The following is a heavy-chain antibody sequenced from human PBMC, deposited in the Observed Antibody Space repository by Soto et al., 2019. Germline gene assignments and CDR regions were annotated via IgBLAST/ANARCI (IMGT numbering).Heavy chain of an antibody. V-gene: IGHV1-69*02. Sequence: QVQLVQSGAEVKKPGSSVKVSCKASGGTFSSYTISWVRQAPGQGLEWMGRIIRILGIANYEQKFQGRVTITADKSTSTAYMELSSLRSEDTAVYYCARAYCSGGSCYSLGAFDIWGQGTMVTVSS. CDR2: IIRILGIA. D-gene: IGHD2-15*01. CDR3: ARAYCSGGSCYSLGAFDI. CDR1: GGTFSSYT. J-gene: IGHJ3*02.